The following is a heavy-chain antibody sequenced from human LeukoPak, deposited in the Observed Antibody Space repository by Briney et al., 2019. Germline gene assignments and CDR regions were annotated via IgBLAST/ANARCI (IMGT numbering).Heavy chain of an antibody. D-gene: IGHD3-10*01. CDR2: IIPIFGTA. CDR1: GGTFSSYA. J-gene: IGHJ3*02. CDR3: AREQPVGAFDI. V-gene: IGHV1-69*13. Sequence: ASVKVSCKAPGGTFSSYAIGWVRQAPGQGLEWMGGIIPIFGTANYAQKFQGRVTITADESTSTAYMELSSLRSEDTAVYYCAREQPVGAFDIWGQGTMVTVSS.